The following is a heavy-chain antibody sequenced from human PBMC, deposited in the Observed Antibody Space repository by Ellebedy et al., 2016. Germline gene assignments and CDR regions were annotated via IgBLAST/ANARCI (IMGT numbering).Heavy chain of an antibody. CDR2: ISSSSSYT. J-gene: IGHJ4*02. D-gene: IGHD1-7*01. Sequence: GESLKISCAASGFTFSDYYMSWIRQAPGKGLEWVSYISSSSSYTNYADSVEGRFATSRDNAKNSLYLQMNSLRAEDTAVYYCANGNWMAYWGQGTLVTVSS. CDR1: GFTFSDYY. V-gene: IGHV3-11*06. CDR3: ANGNWMAY.